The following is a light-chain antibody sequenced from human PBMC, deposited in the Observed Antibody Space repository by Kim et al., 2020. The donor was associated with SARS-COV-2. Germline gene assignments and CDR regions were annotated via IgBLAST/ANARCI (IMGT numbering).Light chain of an antibody. J-gene: IGLJ3*02. CDR1: ALPKQY. V-gene: IGLV3-25*03. CDR3: QSADTSGIYPRL. CDR2: NDR. Sequence: SYELTQPPSVSVSPGQTARITCSGEALPKQYAYWYRQRPGQAPVLLIYNDRERPSGIPARCSGGNSGTTVTLTISGVQAEDEADYYCQSADTSGIYPRLFGGGTKVTVL.